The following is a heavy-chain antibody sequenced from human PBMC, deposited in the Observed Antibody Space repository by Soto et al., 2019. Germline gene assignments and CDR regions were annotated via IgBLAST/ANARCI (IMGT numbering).Heavy chain of an antibody. Sequence: ASVKVSSKPSDSTLTSYVLIWVRQAPGQSLEWMGWIDAGNGSTKYSQKFQDRVTITRDTSASTAYMDLSSLRSEDTAVYYCARELQGLYYFDYWGQGTLVTVSS. V-gene: IGHV1-3*01. J-gene: IGHJ4*02. CDR1: DSTLTSYV. D-gene: IGHD4-4*01. CDR2: IDAGNGST. CDR3: ARELQGLYYFDY.